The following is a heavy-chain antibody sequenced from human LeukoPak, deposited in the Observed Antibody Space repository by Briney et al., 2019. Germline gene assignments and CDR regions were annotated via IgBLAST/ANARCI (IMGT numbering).Heavy chain of an antibody. CDR1: GFTFSDAW. J-gene: IGHJ4*02. V-gene: IGHV3-15*07. CDR2: IKRRTDGGTS. Sequence: PGGSLRLSCAASGFTFSDAWMHWVRQAPGKGLEWVGLIKRRTDGGTSNYAAPVKGRFAISRDDSEDTLFLQMDSLKSEDTGVYYCTTGYTSASHDGHWGQGTLVTVSS. CDR3: TTGYTSASHDGH. D-gene: IGHD2-15*01.